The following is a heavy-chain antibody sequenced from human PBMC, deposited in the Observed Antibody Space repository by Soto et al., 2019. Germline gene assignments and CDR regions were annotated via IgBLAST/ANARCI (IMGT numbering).Heavy chain of an antibody. J-gene: IGHJ6*02. CDR2: ISSSSSYT. Sequence: GGSLRLSCAASGFTFSDYYMSWIRQAPGKGLEWVSYISSSSSYTNYADSVKGRFTISRDNAKNSLYLQMNSLRAEDTAVYYCARGPTGLEGGYYYYGMDVWGQGTTVTVSS. D-gene: IGHD1-1*01. CDR1: GFTFSDYY. CDR3: ARGPTGLEGGYYYYGMDV. V-gene: IGHV3-11*06.